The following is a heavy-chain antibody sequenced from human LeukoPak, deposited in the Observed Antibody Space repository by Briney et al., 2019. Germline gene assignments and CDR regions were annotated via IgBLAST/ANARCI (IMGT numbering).Heavy chain of an antibody. CDR1: GDSVSSNSAA. J-gene: IGHJ2*01. Sequence: SQTLSLTCAISGDSVSSNSAAWNWIRQSPSRGLEWLGRTYYRSKWYNDYAVSVKSRITINPDTSKNQFSLQLNSVTPEDTAVYYCARMVGSGYDYSDFYWYFDLWGRGTLVTVSP. CDR3: ARMVGSGYDYSDFYWYFDL. CDR2: TYYRSKWYN. V-gene: IGHV6-1*01. D-gene: IGHD5-12*01.